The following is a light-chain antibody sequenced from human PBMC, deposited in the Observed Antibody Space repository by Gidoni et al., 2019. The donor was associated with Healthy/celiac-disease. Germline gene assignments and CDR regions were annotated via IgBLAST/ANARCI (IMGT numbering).Light chain of an antibody. Sequence: DIQMTQAPSSLSASVGDRVTINCRASQSISSYLNWYQQKPGKAPKLLIYAASSLQSGVPSRFSGSVSGTDFTLTISRLQPEDFATYYCQQSYSTPTFGPGTKVDIK. CDR2: AAS. CDR1: QSISSY. V-gene: IGKV1-39*01. CDR3: QQSYSTPT. J-gene: IGKJ3*01.